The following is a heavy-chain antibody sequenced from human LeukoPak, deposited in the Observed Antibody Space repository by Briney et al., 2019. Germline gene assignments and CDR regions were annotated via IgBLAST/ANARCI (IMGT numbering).Heavy chain of an antibody. CDR3: ARGVEPLAANTLAY. CDR1: GFTVITND. D-gene: IGHD1-14*01. Sequence: GGSLRLSCAASGFTVITNDMTWVRQAPGKGLEWSSVLYSDGNTKYADSVQGRFTISRDNSKNTLYLEMNSLSPDDTAVYYCARGVEPLAANTLAYWGQGTLVTVSS. V-gene: IGHV3-53*01. J-gene: IGHJ4*02. CDR2: LYSDGNT.